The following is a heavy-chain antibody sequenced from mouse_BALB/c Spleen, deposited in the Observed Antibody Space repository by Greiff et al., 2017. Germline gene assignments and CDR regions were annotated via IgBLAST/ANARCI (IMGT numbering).Heavy chain of an antibody. CDR2: ISSGGSYT. V-gene: IGHV5-9-4*01. CDR3: ERSTRITTAFAY. J-gene: IGHJ3*01. Sequence: EVQLVESGGGLVKPGGSLKLSCAASGFTFSSYAMPWVRQSPEKRLEWVAEISSGGSYTYYPDTVTGRFTISRDNAKNTLYLEMSSLRSEDTAMYYCERSTRITTAFAYWGQGTLVTVSA. CDR1: GFTFSSYA. D-gene: IGHD2-4*01.